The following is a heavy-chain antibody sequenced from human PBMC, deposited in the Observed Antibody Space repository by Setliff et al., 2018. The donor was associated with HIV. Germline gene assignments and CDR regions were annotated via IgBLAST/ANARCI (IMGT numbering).Heavy chain of an antibody. Sequence: LSLTCTVSGDSITNSFYLWAWIRQPPGKGLEWIGSIYYGGIIDYNPSLKSRVTISVDTPKNQFSLRLDSVTAADTALYYCARDLEYSSAGPWGQGTLVTVFS. D-gene: IGHD5-18*01. CDR1: GDSITNSFYL. J-gene: IGHJ4*02. V-gene: IGHV4-39*02. CDR2: IYYGGII. CDR3: ARDLEYSSAGP.